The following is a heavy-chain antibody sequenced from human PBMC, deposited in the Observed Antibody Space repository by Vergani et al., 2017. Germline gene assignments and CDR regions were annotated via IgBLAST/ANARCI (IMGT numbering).Heavy chain of an antibody. D-gene: IGHD3-22*01. CDR1: GFTFSDYY. CDR3: ARGRYDSSGYYYPLEAENRLELDY. V-gene: IGHV3-11*01. CDR2: ISSSGSTI. J-gene: IGHJ4*02. Sequence: VQLLESGGDLVQPGGSLRLSCAASGFTFSDYYMSWIRQAPGKGLEWVSYISSSGSTIYYADSVKGRFTISRDNAKNSLYLQMNSLRAEDTAVYYCARGRYDSSGYYYPLEAENRLELDYWGQGTLVTVSS.